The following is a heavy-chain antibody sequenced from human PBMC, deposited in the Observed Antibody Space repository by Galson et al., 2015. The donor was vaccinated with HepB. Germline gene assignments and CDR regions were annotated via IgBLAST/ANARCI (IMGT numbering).Heavy chain of an antibody. Sequence: SLRLSCAASGFTFSSYAMSWVRQPPGKGLEWVSTISGSGGSTYYADSVRGRFTISRDISKNTLYLQMNGLRAEDTALYYCAKDSESSSSRAFDFWGQGTLVTVSS. CDR1: GFTFSSYA. J-gene: IGHJ4*02. CDR3: AKDSESSSSRAFDF. D-gene: IGHD6-13*01. CDR2: ISGSGGST. V-gene: IGHV3-23*01.